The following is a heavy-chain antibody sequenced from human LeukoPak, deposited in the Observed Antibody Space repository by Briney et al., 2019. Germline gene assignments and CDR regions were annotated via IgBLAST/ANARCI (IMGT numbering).Heavy chain of an antibody. CDR2: IKSKTDGGAT. Sequence: PGGSLRLSCAASGFTFSNAWMSWVRQAPGKGLEWVGRIKSKTDGGATDYAAPVKGRFTISRDDSKNTLYMQMNRLKTEDTAVYYCTTILTYYYDSSGYPAYYFDYWGQGTLVTVSS. CDR1: GFTFSNAW. CDR3: TTILTYYYDSSGYPAYYFDY. V-gene: IGHV3-15*01. J-gene: IGHJ4*02. D-gene: IGHD3-22*01.